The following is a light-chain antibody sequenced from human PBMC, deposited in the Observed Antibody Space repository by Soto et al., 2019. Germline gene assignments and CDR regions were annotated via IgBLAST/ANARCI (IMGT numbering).Light chain of an antibody. J-gene: IGLJ3*02. V-gene: IGLV2-23*01. CDR1: SSDVGVFNL. CDR3: CSYAGGNTWV. CDR2: EDN. Sequence: ALSQPASVSGSPGQSVTISCTGSSSDVGVFNLVSWYQQFPGTAPKVMIYEDNKRPSGISTRFSGSKSGNTAYLTIFGLQAEDEADYYCCSYAGGNTWVFGGGTKLTVL.